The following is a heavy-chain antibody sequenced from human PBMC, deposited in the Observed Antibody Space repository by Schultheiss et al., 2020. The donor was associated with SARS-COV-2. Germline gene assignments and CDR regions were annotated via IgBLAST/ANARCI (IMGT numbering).Heavy chain of an antibody. CDR1: GFTFSSYA. J-gene: IGHJ5*02. CDR2: ISYDGSNK. CDR3: ARDPYLRETGTTGGWWFDP. V-gene: IGHV3-30*04. D-gene: IGHD1-1*01. Sequence: GGSLRLSCAASGFTFSSYAMHWVRQAPGKGLEWVAVISYDGSNKYYADSVKGRFTISRDNSKNTLYLQMNSLRAEDTAVYYCARDPYLRETGTTGGWWFDPWGQGTLVTVSS.